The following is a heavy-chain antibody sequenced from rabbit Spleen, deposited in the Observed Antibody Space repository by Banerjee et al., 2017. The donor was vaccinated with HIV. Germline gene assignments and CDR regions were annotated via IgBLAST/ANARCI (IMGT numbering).Heavy chain of an antibody. Sequence: QSLEESGGDLVKPEGSLTLTCTASGFSFGNNYYMCWVRQAPGKGLEWVGCIYAGSSDITYYANWAKGRFTMSKTSSTTVTLQMTSLTAADTATYFCARGFYTYDDYADFYGYYFNLWGPGTLVTVS. V-gene: IGHV1S40*01. CDR3: ARGFYTYDDYADFYGYYFNL. D-gene: IGHD2-1*01. J-gene: IGHJ4*01. CDR1: GFSFGNNYY. CDR2: IYAGSSDIT.